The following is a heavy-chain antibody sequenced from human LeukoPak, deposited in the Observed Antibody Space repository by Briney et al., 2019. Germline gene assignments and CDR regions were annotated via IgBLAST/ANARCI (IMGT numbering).Heavy chain of an antibody. CDR1: GFTFSSYA. Sequence: PGGSLRLSCAASGFTFSSYAMSWVRQAPGKGLEWVSAISGSGGSTYYADTVKGRFTISRDNSKNTLYLQMNSLRAEDTAVYYCAKDLSYSSSWYGRYYYGMDVWGQGTTVTVSS. CDR2: ISGSGGST. J-gene: IGHJ6*02. CDR3: AKDLSYSSSWYGRYYYGMDV. V-gene: IGHV3-23*01. D-gene: IGHD6-13*01.